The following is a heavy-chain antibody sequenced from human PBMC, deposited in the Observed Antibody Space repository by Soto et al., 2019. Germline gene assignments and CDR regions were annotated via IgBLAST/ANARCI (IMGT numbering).Heavy chain of an antibody. CDR3: AKGYCGGGRCYDLDNWFDS. D-gene: IGHD2-15*01. CDR2: IGDSEGETT. V-gene: IGHV3-23*01. J-gene: IGHJ5*01. CDR1: GFTFSTYA. Sequence: EVQLLESGGGLVQPGGSLRLSCAASGFTFSTYAMTWVRQAPGKGPEWVSRIGDSEGETTHYADSVKGRFTISRDNAKNTLYLQMNSLRVEDTAIYYCAKGYCGGGRCYDLDNWFDSWCPGTRVTVSS.